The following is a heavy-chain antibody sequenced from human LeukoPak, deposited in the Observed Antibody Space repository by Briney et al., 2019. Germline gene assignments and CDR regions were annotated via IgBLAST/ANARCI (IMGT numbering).Heavy chain of an antibody. CDR2: ISGSGGGA. CDR3: AKSPDILTGYYMDDAFDI. Sequence: GGSLRLSCAASGFMFSNFAMSWVRQAPGKGLEWVSTISGSGGGAYYADSVKGRFTISRDNSKNTLYLQMTTLRAEDTAVYYCAKSPDILTGYYMDDAFDIWGQGTMVTVSS. J-gene: IGHJ3*02. V-gene: IGHV3-23*01. D-gene: IGHD3-9*01. CDR1: GFMFSNFA.